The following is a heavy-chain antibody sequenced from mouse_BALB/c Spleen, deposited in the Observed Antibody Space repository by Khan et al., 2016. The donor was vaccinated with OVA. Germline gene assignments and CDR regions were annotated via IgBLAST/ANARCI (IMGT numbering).Heavy chain of an antibody. CDR2: INPRTGYT. V-gene: IGHV1-7*01. J-gene: IGHJ2*01. D-gene: IGHD1-1*02. Sequence: VQLQESGAELVKPGASVKMSCKASGYTFINYWILWVKQRPGQGLEWIGYINPRTGYTEYNQNFKDKATLTADKSSSTAYMQLSSLTSEDSAVYYCARGGRWCYFDYWGQGTTLTVSS. CDR1: GYTFINYW. CDR3: ARGGRWCYFDY.